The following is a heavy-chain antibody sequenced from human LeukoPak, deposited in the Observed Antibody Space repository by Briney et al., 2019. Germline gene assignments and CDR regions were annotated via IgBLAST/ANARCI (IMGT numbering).Heavy chain of an antibody. CDR3: ARDRNCIGGNCYEYIY. V-gene: IGHV3-66*01. J-gene: IGHJ4*02. CDR2: IYSGGST. D-gene: IGHD2-15*01. Sequence: SGGSLRLSCAVSGFTVSSNYMSWVRQAPGKGLEWVSVIYSGGSTSYADSVKGRFTISRDNSKNTVFLQMNSLRAEDTGVYYCARDRNCIGGNCYEYIYWGQGVLVTVSS. CDR1: GFTVSSNY.